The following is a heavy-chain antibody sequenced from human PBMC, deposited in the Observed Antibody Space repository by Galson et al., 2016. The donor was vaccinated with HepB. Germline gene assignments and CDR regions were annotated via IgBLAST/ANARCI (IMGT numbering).Heavy chain of an antibody. Sequence: ETLSLTCTVSGASISGYYLSWIRQPPGKGLEWIGYIHYSGRPNYNPPLKSRVTISVDTSKNQFSLKLSSVTAADTAVYYCARDDSGGWYGFHYGMDVWGQGTTVTVSS. CDR3: ARDDSGGWYGFHYGMDV. V-gene: IGHV4-59*01. J-gene: IGHJ6*02. D-gene: IGHD6-19*01. CDR2: IHYSGRP. CDR1: GASISGYY.